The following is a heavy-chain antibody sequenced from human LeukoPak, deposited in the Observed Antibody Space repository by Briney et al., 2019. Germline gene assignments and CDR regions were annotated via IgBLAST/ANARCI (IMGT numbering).Heavy chain of an antibody. CDR1: GYTFTSYD. Sequence: ASVKVSCKASGYTFTSYDINWVRQATGQGLEWMGWMNPNSGNTGYAQKFQGRVTITRNTSISTAYMELSSLRSEDTAVYYCARNYDSSGTDAFDIWGQGTMVTVSS. CDR3: ARNYDSSGTDAFDI. V-gene: IGHV1-8*03. D-gene: IGHD3-22*01. J-gene: IGHJ3*02. CDR2: MNPNSGNT.